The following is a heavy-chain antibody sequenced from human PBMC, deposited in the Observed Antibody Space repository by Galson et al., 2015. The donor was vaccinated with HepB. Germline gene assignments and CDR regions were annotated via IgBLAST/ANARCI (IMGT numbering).Heavy chain of an antibody. D-gene: IGHD1-14*01. CDR3: VTGSSYFDF. J-gene: IGHJ4*02. V-gene: IGHV3-64D*06. CDR1: GFTFSDFA. Sequence: SLRLSCAASGFTFSDFALHWVRQAPGKGLEYVAAINDNGANTYYAESMKGRFTISRDNSQNTLYLQLNGVTSGDTAVYYGVTGSSYFDFWGQGALVIVSS. CDR2: INDNGANT.